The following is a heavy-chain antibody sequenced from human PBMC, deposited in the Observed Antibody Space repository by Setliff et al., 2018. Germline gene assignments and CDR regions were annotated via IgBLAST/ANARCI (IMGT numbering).Heavy chain of an antibody. CDR1: GYKFNDYA. CDR3: SRLVRYCTTTSCQRLSGGEY. CDR2: ICAYSGNT. Sequence: GASVKVSCKTSGYKFNDYAISWVRQGPGQGLEWMGWICAYSGNTYYAHKLQGRVTMTTDTSTDTAYFERRILRSDDTAVYYCSRLVRYCTTTSCQRLSGGEYWGQGTLVTVSS. J-gene: IGHJ4*02. V-gene: IGHV1-18*01. D-gene: IGHD2-2*01.